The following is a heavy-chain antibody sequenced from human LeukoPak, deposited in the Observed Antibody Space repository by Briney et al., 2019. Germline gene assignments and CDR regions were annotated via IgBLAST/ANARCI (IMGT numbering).Heavy chain of an antibody. CDR1: GHSISSGGYY. CDR3: ARGPLRGVMSEAFDI. J-gene: IGHJ3*02. D-gene: IGHD3-10*01. CDR2: VHYTGKT. V-gene: IGHV4-31*03. Sequence: PSETLSLTCTVSGHSISSGGYYCNWIRQHPGEGLEWIGYVHYTGKTYYNPSLKSRVTISVDTSKNQFSLKLNSVTAADTAVYYCARGPLRGVMSEAFDIWGQGTMVTVSS.